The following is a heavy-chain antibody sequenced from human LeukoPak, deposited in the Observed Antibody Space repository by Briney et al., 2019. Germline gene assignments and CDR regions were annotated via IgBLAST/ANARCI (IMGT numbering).Heavy chain of an antibody. CDR1: GFTFRNYG. D-gene: IGHD1-26*01. CDR2: ISVSGGNT. J-gene: IGHJ4*02. CDR3: AKGASGSYHTPYDY. V-gene: IGHV3-23*01. Sequence: GGSLRLSCAASGFTFRNYGMHWVRQAPGKGLEWVSDISVSGGNTYYADSVQGRFIISRDNSKNTLNLQMNSLRVEDTAVYYCAKGASGSYHTPYDYWGQGSLVTVSS.